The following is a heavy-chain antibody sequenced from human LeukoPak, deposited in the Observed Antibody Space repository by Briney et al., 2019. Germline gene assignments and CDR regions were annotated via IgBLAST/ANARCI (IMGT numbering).Heavy chain of an antibody. J-gene: IGHJ1*01. Sequence: GASVKVSCKASGGTFSSYAINWVRQAPGQGLEWMGRIIPILGIANYAQKFQGRVTITADKSTSTAYMELSSLRSEDTAVYYCARGAIAVAATEYFQHWGQGTLVTVSS. CDR2: IIPILGIA. V-gene: IGHV1-69*04. CDR3: ARGAIAVAATEYFQH. CDR1: GGTFSSYA. D-gene: IGHD6-19*01.